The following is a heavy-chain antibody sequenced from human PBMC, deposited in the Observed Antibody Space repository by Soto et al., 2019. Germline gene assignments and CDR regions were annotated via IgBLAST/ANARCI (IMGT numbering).Heavy chain of an antibody. V-gene: IGHV3-23*01. J-gene: IGHJ5*02. Sequence: EVQLLESGGGLVQPGGSLRLSCAASGFTFKDYTMAWVRQAPGKGLEWVAAISTTGGHIFYADSVKGRFTISRDNSKDSLFLQMDSLRADDTAVYYCAKKLGTPPRHDWFDPWGQGTLVTVSS. CDR2: ISTTGGHI. CDR1: GFTFKDYT. CDR3: AKKLGTPPRHDWFDP. D-gene: IGHD6-6*01.